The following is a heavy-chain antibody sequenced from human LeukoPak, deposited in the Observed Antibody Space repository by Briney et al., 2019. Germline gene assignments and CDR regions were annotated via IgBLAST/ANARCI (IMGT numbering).Heavy chain of an antibody. CDR3: AKAGVHLEWFRNDY. Sequence: GGSLRLSCAASGFTFNSYSMSWVRQAPGKGLEWVSAISGSGGSTYYADSVKGRFTISRDNSKNTLYLQMNSLRAEDTAVYYCAKAGVHLEWFRNDYWGQGTLVTVSS. CDR1: GFTFNSYS. D-gene: IGHD3-3*01. J-gene: IGHJ4*02. V-gene: IGHV3-23*01. CDR2: ISGSGGST.